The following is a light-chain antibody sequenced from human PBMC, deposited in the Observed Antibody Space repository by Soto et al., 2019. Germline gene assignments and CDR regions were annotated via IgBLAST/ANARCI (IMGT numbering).Light chain of an antibody. CDR3: AAWDDSPSGHVV. CDR2: RNN. CDR1: SSNIGSNY. V-gene: IGLV1-47*01. Sequence: QAVVTQPPSASGTPGQRVTISCSGSSSNIGSNYVYWYQQLPGTAPKLLIYRNNQRPSGVPDRFSGSKSGTSASLAISGLRSEDEADYYCAAWDDSPSGHVVFGGGTKLTVL. J-gene: IGLJ2*01.